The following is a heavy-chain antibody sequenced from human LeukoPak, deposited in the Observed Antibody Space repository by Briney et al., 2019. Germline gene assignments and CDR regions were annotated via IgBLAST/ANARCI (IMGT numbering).Heavy chain of an antibody. V-gene: IGHV4-39*07. Sequence: SETLSLTCSVSGGSMNSSPYWAWIRQSPGKGLEYIATVHNSGVPYYSPSVNSRVTISLDTSKNQFSLHLQSVTAADTAVYYCAKDHSGYDYFFDYWGQGTLVTVSS. CDR3: AKDHSGYDYFFDY. CDR1: GGSMNSSPY. J-gene: IGHJ4*02. CDR2: VHNSGVP. D-gene: IGHD5-12*01.